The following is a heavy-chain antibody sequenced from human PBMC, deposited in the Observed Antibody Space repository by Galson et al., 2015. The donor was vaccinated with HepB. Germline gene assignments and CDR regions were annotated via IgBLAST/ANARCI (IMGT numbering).Heavy chain of an antibody. J-gene: IGHJ2*01. CDR2: IYYTGST. CDR1: GGSISSSIYY. Sequence: LTCTVSGGSISSSIYYWGWIRQPPGKGLEWIGTIYYTGSTYYNPSLKSRVSISVDTSKNQFSLKLSSVTAADTAVYYCARLTPVPPKYGSSWYYRDWYFDPWGRGTLVTVSS. CDR3: ARLTPVPPKYGSSWYYRDWYFDP. D-gene: IGHD6-13*01. V-gene: IGHV4-39*01.